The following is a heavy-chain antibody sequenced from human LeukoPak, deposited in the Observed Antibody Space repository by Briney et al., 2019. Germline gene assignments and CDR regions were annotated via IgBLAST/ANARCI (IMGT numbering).Heavy chain of an antibody. CDR2: ISASGGST. V-gene: IGHV3-23*01. D-gene: IGHD3-10*01. Sequence: GGSLRLSCAASRFTFSSYAMTWVRQAPGGGLEWVSTISASGGSTYYADSVKGRFTISRDNSKNTLYLQMNILRAEDTAVYYCAKVSNYYGSGSIDYWGQGTLVTVSS. CDR1: RFTFSSYA. CDR3: AKVSNYYGSGSIDY. J-gene: IGHJ4*02.